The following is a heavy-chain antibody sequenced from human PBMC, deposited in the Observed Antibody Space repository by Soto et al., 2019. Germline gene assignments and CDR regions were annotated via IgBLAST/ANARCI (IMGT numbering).Heavy chain of an antibody. CDR2: ISSSSSYI. CDR1: GFTFSSYS. CDR3: ARDRPLGSAMPLDAFDI. Sequence: PGGSLRLSCAASGFTFSSYSMNWVRQAPGKGLEWVSSISSSSSYIYYADSVKGRFTISRDNAKNSLYLQMNSLRAEDTAVYYCARDRPLGSAMPLDAFDIWGQGTMVTVSS. D-gene: IGHD2-2*01. V-gene: IGHV3-21*01. J-gene: IGHJ3*02.